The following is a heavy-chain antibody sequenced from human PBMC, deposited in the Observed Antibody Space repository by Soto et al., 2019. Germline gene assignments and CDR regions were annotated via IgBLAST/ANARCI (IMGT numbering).Heavy chain of an antibody. D-gene: IGHD3-22*01. Sequence: GESLGLSCAASGFTFSSYAMIFVRQAPGKGLEWVSAISGSGGSTYYADSVKGRFTISRDNSKNTLYLQMNSLRAEDTAVYYCAKALGKGSSGPWGQGTLVTVSS. CDR3: AKALGKGSSGP. CDR2: ISGSGGST. J-gene: IGHJ5*02. V-gene: IGHV3-23*01. CDR1: GFTFSSYA.